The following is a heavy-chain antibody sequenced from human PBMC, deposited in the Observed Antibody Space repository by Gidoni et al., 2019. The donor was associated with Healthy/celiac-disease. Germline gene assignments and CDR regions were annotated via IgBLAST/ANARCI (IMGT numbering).Heavy chain of an antibody. V-gene: IGHV1-18*01. CDR1: GYTFHSFR. D-gene: IGHD3-22*01. CDR2: ISAYNGKT. J-gene: IGHJ3*02. CDR3: ARVTSGSDAFDI. Sequence: QVQLVQSGAEVKKPGASVKVSCKASGYTFHSFRSSWVRQAPGQGLELMGWISAYNGKTNYAQKRQGRVTMTTDTSTSTAYMELRSLRSDDTAVYYCARVTSGSDAFDIWGQGTMVTVSS.